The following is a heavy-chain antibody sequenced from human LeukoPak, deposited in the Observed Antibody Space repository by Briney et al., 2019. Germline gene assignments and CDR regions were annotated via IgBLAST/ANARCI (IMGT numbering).Heavy chain of an antibody. CDR3: ARGDGSAYYDILTGFDY. J-gene: IGHJ4*02. Sequence: GGSLRLSCAPSGFTFSSYPMHWVRQAPGKGLEWVAVISYDESNKYYADSVKGRFTISRDNSKNTLYLQMNSLRAEDTAVYYCARGDGSAYYDILTGFDYWGQGTLVTVSS. V-gene: IGHV3-30-3*01. D-gene: IGHD3-9*01. CDR1: GFTFSSYP. CDR2: ISYDESNK.